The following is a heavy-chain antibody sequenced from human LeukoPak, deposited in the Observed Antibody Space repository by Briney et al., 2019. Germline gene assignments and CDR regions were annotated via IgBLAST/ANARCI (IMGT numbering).Heavy chain of an antibody. V-gene: IGHV3-11*01. D-gene: IGHD6-13*01. CDR3: ARVGSRSAAGMYYFDY. CDR1: GFTFSDYY. CDR2: ISSSGSTI. Sequence: GGPLRLSCAASGFTFSDYYMSWIRQAPGKGLEWVSYISSSGSTIYYANSVKGRFTISRDNAKNSLYLQMNSLRAEDTAVYYCARVGSRSAAGMYYFDYWGQGTLVTVSS. J-gene: IGHJ4*02.